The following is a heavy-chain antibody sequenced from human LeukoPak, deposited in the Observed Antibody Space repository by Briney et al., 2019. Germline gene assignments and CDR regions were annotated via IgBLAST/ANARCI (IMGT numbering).Heavy chain of an antibody. Sequence: PSETLSLSCTVSGGSISRYYWSWIRQPPGKGLEWIGSIYYSGSTYYNPSPKSRVTISADTTKNQSSFMLSSVTAADTAVYYCARTKLGSPNWFDAWGQGTPVTVSS. D-gene: IGHD7-27*01. V-gene: IGHV4-39*07. J-gene: IGHJ5*01. CDR1: GGSISRYY. CDR3: ARTKLGSPNWFDA. CDR2: IYYSGST.